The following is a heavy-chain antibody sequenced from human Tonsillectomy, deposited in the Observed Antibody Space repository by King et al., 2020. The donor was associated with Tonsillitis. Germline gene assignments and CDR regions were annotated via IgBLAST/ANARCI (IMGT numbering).Heavy chain of an antibody. CDR3: AREGDATNNVTFDM. V-gene: IGHV3-30*14. CDR1: RFTFSNYA. D-gene: IGHD1/OR15-1a*01. CDR2: ISYDGRNK. Sequence: VQLVESGGGVVQPGRSLRLSCAASRFTFSNYAMHWVRQAPGKGLEWVAVISYDGRNKNYADSVKGRFTISRDNFKKTLYLQMNSLRAEDTAVYYWAREGDATNNVTFDMWGQGTKVTVSS. J-gene: IGHJ3*02.